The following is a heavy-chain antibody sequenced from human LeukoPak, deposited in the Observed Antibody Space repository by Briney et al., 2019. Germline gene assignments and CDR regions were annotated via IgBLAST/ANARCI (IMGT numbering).Heavy chain of an antibody. V-gene: IGHV3-23*01. CDR2: ISGSGDRT. CDR1: GFTFSSYA. D-gene: IGHD2-2*01. J-gene: IGHJ4*02. CDR3: YCSSATCYALAL. Sequence: GGSLRLSCAASGFTFSSYAMSWVRQAPGKGLEWVSTISGSGDRTYYADSVKGRFTISRDNSKNTLYLQMNSLRAEDTAVYYCYCSSATCYALALWGQGAQVTVSS.